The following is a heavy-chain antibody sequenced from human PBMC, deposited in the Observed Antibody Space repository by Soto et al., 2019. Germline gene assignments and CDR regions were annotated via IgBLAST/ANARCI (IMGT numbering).Heavy chain of an antibody. J-gene: IGHJ4*02. Sequence: ASVKVSCKASGYTFTGYYMHWVRQAPGQGLEWMGWINPNSGGTNYAQKFQGRVTMTRDTSISTAYMELSRLRSDDTAVYYCARGLGYCSSTSCYNFDYWGQGSLVTVCS. CDR1: GYTFTGYY. V-gene: IGHV1-2*02. D-gene: IGHD2-2*01. CDR2: INPNSGGT. CDR3: ARGLGYCSSTSCYNFDY.